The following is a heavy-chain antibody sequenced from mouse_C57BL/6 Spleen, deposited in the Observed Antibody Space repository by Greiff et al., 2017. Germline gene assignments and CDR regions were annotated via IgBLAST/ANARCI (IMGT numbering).Heavy chain of an antibody. CDR1: GFTFSDYY. Sequence: EVHLVESEGGLVQPGSSMKLSCTASGFTFSDYYMAWVRQVPEKGLEWVANLNYDGSSTYYLDSLKSRFIISSDNAKNILYQQMSSLKSEDTATYYCAREGDGTFDYWGQGTTLTVSS. V-gene: IGHV5-16*01. CDR3: AREGDGTFDY. D-gene: IGHD2-1*01. CDR2: LNYDGSST. J-gene: IGHJ2*01.